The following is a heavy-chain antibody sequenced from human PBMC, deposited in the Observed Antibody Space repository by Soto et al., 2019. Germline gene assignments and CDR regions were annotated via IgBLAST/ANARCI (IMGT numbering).Heavy chain of an antibody. Sequence: SVKVSCKASGGTFSSYAISWVRQAPGQGLEWMGGIIPIFGTANYAQKFQGRVTITADESTSTAYMELSSLRSEDAAVYYCARDPGYCSGGSCPYDAFDIWGQGTMVTVSS. V-gene: IGHV1-69*13. D-gene: IGHD2-15*01. J-gene: IGHJ3*02. CDR1: GGTFSSYA. CDR3: ARDPGYCSGGSCPYDAFDI. CDR2: IIPIFGTA.